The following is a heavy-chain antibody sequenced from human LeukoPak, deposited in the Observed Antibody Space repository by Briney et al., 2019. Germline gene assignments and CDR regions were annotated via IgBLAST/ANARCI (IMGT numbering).Heavy chain of an antibody. CDR2: ISYDGRNK. CDR3: AKDGDYYGSGSKGYYFDY. CDR1: GFTFSTYG. D-gene: IGHD3-10*01. V-gene: IGHV3-30*18. J-gene: IGHJ4*02. Sequence: PGRSLRLSCAASGFTFSTYGMHWVRQAPGKGLEWVAVISYDGRNKYYPDSAKGRFTFTKDNSKNTLYLQMNSLRAEDTAVYYCAKDGDYYGSGSKGYYFDYWGQGTLVTVSS.